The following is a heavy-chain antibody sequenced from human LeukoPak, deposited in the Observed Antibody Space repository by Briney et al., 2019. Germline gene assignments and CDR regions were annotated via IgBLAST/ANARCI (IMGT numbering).Heavy chain of an antibody. CDR1: GFTLSNSA. CDR2: ISGSGSGGST. D-gene: IGHD5-24*01. CDR3: AKSGYNRFDF. J-gene: IGHJ4*02. V-gene: IGHV3-23*01. Sequence: GGSLRLSCAASGFTLSNSAMSWVRQAPGKGLEWVSNISGSGSGGSTYYADSVKGRFTISRDNSKNTLYLQMNSLRAEDTAVYYCAKSGYNRFDFWGQGTLVTVSS.